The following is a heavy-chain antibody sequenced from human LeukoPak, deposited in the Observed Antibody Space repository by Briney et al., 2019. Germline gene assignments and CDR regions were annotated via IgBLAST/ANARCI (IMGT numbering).Heavy chain of an antibody. CDR2: ISSSSSYI. V-gene: IGHV3-21*01. J-gene: IGHJ4*02. D-gene: IGHD5-12*01. Sequence: GGSLRLSCAASGFTFSSYSMNWVRQAPGKGLEWVSSISSSSSYIYYADSVKGRFTISRDNAKNTLYLQMNSLRAEDTAVYYCARGGDSGWKHFDYWGQGTLVTVSS. CDR3: ARGGDSGWKHFDY. CDR1: GFTFSSYS.